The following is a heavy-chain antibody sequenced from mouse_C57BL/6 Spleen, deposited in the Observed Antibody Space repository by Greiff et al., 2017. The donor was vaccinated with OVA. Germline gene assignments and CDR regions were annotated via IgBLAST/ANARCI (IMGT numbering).Heavy chain of an antibody. CDR1: GFTFSSYG. D-gene: IGHD2-3*01. V-gene: IGHV5-6*01. J-gene: IGHJ2*01. Sequence: EVHLVESGGDLVKPGGSLKLSCAASGFTFSSYGMSWVRQTPDKRLEWVATISSGGSYTYYPDSVKGRFTISRDNAKNTLYLQMSSLKSEDTAMYYCARSLDGYSPFDYWGQGTTLTVSS. CDR3: ARSLDGYSPFDY. CDR2: ISSGGSYT.